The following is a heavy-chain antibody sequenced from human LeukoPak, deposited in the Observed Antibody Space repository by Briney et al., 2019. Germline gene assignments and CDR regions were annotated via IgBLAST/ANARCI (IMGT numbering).Heavy chain of an antibody. V-gene: IGHV1-2*02. Sequence: ASVKVSCKASGYTFTGYHMHWVRQAPGQGLEWMGWINPNTGDTNYAQKFQGRVTMTRDTSISAAYMELSWLRSDDTAVYYCTSAPPMATLLFHYWGQGTLVTVSS. CDR3: TSAPPMATLLFHY. J-gene: IGHJ4*02. CDR1: GYTFTGYH. CDR2: INPNTGDT. D-gene: IGHD5-24*01.